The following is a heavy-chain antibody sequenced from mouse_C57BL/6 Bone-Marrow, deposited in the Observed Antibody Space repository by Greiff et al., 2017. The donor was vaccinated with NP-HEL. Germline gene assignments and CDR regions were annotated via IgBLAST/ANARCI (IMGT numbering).Heavy chain of an antibody. CDR1: GYTFTSYG. V-gene: IGHV1-81*01. J-gene: IGHJ4*01. CDR2: IYPRSGNT. CDR3: ATPYYYAMDY. Sequence: QVQLQQSGAELARPGASVKLSCKASGYTFTSYGISWVKQRTGQGLEWIGEIYPRSGNTYYNEKFKGKATLTAYKSSSTAYMELRSLTSEYSAVYFCATPYYYAMDYWGQGTSVTVSS.